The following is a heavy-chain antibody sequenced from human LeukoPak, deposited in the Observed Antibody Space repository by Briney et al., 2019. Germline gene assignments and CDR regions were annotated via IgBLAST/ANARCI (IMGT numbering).Heavy chain of an antibody. D-gene: IGHD3-10*01. J-gene: IGHJ5*02. CDR2: ISYDGSNK. CDR3: AREFRLDHYGSRSVGEFDP. CDR1: GFTFSSYV. Sequence: GGSLRLSCAASGFTFSSYVMHWVRQAPGKGLEWVAVISYDGSNKYYADSVKGRFAISRNNSKNTLYLQMNSLRAEDTAVYYCAREFRLDHYGSRSVGEFDPWGQGTLVTVSS. V-gene: IGHV3-30*09.